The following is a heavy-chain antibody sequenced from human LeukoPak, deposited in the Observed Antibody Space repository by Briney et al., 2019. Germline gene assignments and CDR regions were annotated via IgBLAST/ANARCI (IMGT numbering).Heavy chain of an antibody. Sequence: SETLSLTCTVSGGSISSYYWSWIRQPPGKGLEWIGYIYYSGSTNYNPSLKSRVTISVDTSKNQFSLKLSSVTAADTAAYYCAREKGPFDYWGQGTLVTVSS. J-gene: IGHJ4*02. CDR3: AREKGPFDY. V-gene: IGHV4-59*01. CDR2: IYYSGST. CDR1: GGSISSYY.